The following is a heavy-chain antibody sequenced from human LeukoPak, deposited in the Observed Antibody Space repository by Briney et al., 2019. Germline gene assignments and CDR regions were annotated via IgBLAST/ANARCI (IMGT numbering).Heavy chain of an antibody. CDR1: GYSFTSHW. J-gene: IGHJ5*02. Sequence: GESLKISCKGSGYSFTSHWIGWVRQMPGKGLEWMGIIYPGDSDTRYSPSFQGQVTISADKSISTAYLQWSSLKASDTAMYYCARLVRISSTPRPSWFDPWGQGTLVTVSS. V-gene: IGHV5-51*01. CDR2: IYPGDSDT. CDR3: ARLVRISSTPRPSWFDP. D-gene: IGHD6-13*01.